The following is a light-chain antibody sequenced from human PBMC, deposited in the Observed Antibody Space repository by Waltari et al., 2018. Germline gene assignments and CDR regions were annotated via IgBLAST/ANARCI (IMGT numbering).Light chain of an antibody. V-gene: IGLV2-23*01. CDR3: CSYAGGTAYV. Sequence: SALTQPASVSGSPGQSITISCTGTSSDIGTYNFVSWYQAYPGKAPKLIIYEATKRPSGVSDRFSASKSGNTSSLTISVLQADDEADYSCCSYAGGTAYVFGTGTRVTVL. CDR2: EAT. J-gene: IGLJ1*01. CDR1: SSDIGTYNF.